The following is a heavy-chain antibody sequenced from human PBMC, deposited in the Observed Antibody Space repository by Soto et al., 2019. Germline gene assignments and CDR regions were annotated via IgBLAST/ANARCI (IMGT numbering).Heavy chain of an antibody. V-gene: IGHV3-33*01. D-gene: IGHD4-17*01. CDR3: ARDSDYGGNHGENWFDP. Sequence: QVQLVESGGGVVQPGRSLRLSCAASGFTFSSYGMHWVRQAPGKGLGWVAVIWFDGTNKYYADSVKGRFAISRDNSKNTLYLQMNSLRAEDTAVYYCARDSDYGGNHGENWFDPWGQGTLVTVSS. CDR2: IWFDGTNK. J-gene: IGHJ5*02. CDR1: GFTFSSYG.